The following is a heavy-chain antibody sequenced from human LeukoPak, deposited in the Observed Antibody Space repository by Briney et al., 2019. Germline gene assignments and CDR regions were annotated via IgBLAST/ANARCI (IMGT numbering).Heavy chain of an antibody. CDR2: MNPNSGNT. J-gene: IGHJ6*03. CDR3: ARVPSSSSYYYYYYMDV. D-gene: IGHD6-6*01. V-gene: IGHV1-8*01. CDR1: GYTFTSYD. Sequence: GASVTVSCKASGYTFTSYDINWVRQAPGQGLEWMGWMNPNSGNTGYAQKFQGRVTMTRNTSISTAYMELSSLRPEDTAVYYCARVPSSSSYYYYYYMDVWGKGTTVTVSS.